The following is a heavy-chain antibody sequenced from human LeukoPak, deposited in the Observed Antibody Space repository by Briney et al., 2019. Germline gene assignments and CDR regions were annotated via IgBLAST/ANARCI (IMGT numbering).Heavy chain of an antibody. CDR1: GFTFSTYA. Sequence: GGSLRLSCAASGFTFSTYAVNWVRQAPGKGLEWVSTISGSGDSTYYADSVKGRFTISRDNSKDTLYLQMSSVRVDDTAVYYCARDGSAIQDYWGQGTLVTVSS. CDR2: ISGSGDST. V-gene: IGHV3-23*01. J-gene: IGHJ4*02. CDR3: ARDGSAIQDY. D-gene: IGHD5-18*01.